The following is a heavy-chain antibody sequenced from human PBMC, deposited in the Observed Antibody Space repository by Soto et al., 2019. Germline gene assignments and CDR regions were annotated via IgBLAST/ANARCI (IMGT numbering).Heavy chain of an antibody. V-gene: IGHV1-69*01. D-gene: IGHD3-10*01. Sequence: QVQVVQSGVEVRRPGASVKVSCKASGDTFKHWVISWGRQAPGQGLEWMGGIIPLFGTTDFAQRFQGRLTITTDESTTTAYMELSRLRSEDTATYYCAAELGFGKLSVVWGQGTTVIVSS. CDR3: AAELGFGKLSVV. J-gene: IGHJ6*02. CDR2: IIPLFGTT. CDR1: GDTFKHWV.